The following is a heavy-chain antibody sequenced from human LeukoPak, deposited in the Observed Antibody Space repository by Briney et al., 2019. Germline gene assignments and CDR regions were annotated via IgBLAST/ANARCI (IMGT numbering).Heavy chain of an antibody. V-gene: IGHV3-23*01. D-gene: IGHD3-22*01. CDR1: GFTFTSYA. J-gene: IGHJ4*02. CDR2: ISGSGGST. CDR3: AEDAGRRGYDSSGYYHEH. Sequence: GGSLRLSCAASGFTFTSYAMSWVRQAPGKGLEWVSAISGSGGSTYYADSVKGRFTISRDNSKNTLYLQMTSLRAEDTAVYYCAEDAGRRGYDSSGYYHEHWGQGTLVTVSS.